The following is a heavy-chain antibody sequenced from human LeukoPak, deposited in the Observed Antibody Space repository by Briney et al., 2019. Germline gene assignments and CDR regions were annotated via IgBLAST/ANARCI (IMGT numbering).Heavy chain of an antibody. CDR1: GGSISNYY. V-gene: IGHV4-59*08. J-gene: IGHJ4*02. Sequence: PSETLSLTCTVSGGSISNYYWSWIRQPPGKGLEWIGYIYYSGSTNYNPSLKSRVTISVDTSKNQFSLKLSSVTAADTAVYYCARVPGTFDYWGQGTLVTVSS. CDR2: IYYSGST. CDR3: ARVPGTFDY.